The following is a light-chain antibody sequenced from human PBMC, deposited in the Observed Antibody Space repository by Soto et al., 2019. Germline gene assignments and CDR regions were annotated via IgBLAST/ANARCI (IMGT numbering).Light chain of an antibody. CDR3: QQYGCSSQT. CDR2: GAS. J-gene: IGKJ1*01. V-gene: IGKV3-20*01. CDR1: QSISSSY. Sequence: EMVLTQSPGTLSLSAGERATLACRASQSISSSYVDWYQQKPGQAPSLLLYGASTRATGIPARFSSSVSGTDFTLTSSRLAPEDSAVYYCQQYGCSSQTFGQGTKVEIK.